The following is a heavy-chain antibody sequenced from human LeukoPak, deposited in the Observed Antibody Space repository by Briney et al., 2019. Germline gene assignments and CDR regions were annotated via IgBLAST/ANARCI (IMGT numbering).Heavy chain of an antibody. CDR2: ISGSGGST. CDR3: AKDPLHRDYGDSHFDY. Sequence: GGSLRLSCAASGFTFSSYAMSWVRQAPGKGLEWVSAISGSGGSTYYADSVKGWFTISRDNSKNTLYLQMNSLRAEDTAVYYCAKDPLHRDYGDSHFDYWGQGTLVTVSS. J-gene: IGHJ4*02. D-gene: IGHD4-17*01. V-gene: IGHV3-23*01. CDR1: GFTFSSYA.